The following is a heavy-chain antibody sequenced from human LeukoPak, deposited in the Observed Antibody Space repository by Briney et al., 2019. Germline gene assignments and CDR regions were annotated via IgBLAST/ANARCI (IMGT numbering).Heavy chain of an antibody. Sequence: GGSLRLSCAASGFTFSSYGMHWVRQAPGKGLEWVAVISYDGSNKYYADSVKGRFTISRDNSKNTLYLQMNSLRAEDTAVYYCAGVAVAGTVTYWGQGTLVTVSS. V-gene: IGHV3-30*03. J-gene: IGHJ4*02. CDR2: ISYDGSNK. CDR3: AGVAVAGTVTY. D-gene: IGHD6-19*01. CDR1: GFTFSSYG.